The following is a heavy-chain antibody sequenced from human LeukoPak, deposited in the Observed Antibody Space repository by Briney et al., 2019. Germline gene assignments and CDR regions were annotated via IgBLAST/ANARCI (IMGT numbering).Heavy chain of an antibody. CDR2: ITAGGAYT. V-gene: IGHV3-23*01. CDR3: VKVKFEASDYYPHGSSFDY. J-gene: IGHJ4*02. D-gene: IGHD3-22*01. Sequence: GGSLRLSCAASGFTFSAYAMSWVRQAPGKGLEWVSSITAGGAYTYYADSVKGRFTISRDNSKNTLYLQMNSLRDEDTALYYCVKVKFEASDYYPHGSSFDYWGQGSLVTVSS. CDR1: GFTFSAYA.